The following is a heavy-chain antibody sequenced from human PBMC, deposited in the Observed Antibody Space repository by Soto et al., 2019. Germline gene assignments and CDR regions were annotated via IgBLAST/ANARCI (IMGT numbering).Heavy chain of an antibody. CDR2: TYHSGST. Sequence: QLQLQESGSGLVKPSQTLSLTCAVSGGSISSGGYSWSWIRQPPGKGLEYIGYTYHSGSTYYNPSLKSRVTISGDRSKNQFSLKLSSVTAADTAVYYCARVRSGWGIDYWGQGTLVTVSS. CDR3: ARVRSGWGIDY. CDR1: GGSISSGGYS. V-gene: IGHV4-30-2*01. D-gene: IGHD6-19*01. J-gene: IGHJ4*02.